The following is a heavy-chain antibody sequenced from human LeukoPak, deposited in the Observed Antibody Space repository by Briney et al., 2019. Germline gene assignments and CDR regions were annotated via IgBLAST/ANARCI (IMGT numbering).Heavy chain of an antibody. J-gene: IGHJ6*03. Sequence: GGSLRLSCAASGFTFSTYWMTWVRQSPGKGLEWVANIKQDGSEKYYVDSVKGRFTISRDNARNSLYLQMNSLRAEDTALYYCARDGDTVLTRGYYYYMDVWGKGTTVTVSS. D-gene: IGHD4-23*01. CDR2: IKQDGSEK. V-gene: IGHV3-7*01. CDR1: GFTFSTYW. CDR3: ARDGDTVLTRGYYYYMDV.